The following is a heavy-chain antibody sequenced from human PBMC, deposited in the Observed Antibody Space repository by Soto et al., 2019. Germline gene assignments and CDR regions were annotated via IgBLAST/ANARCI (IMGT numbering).Heavy chain of an antibody. CDR3: AKDFYSTSYSTSSFSAFDF. CDR2: ISASGGNT. CDR1: GFSFSTNA. Sequence: EVQLLESGGGWVQPGGSLRLSCAASGFSFSTNALSWFRQAPGKGLEWVSGISASGGNTYYAHSVKGRFTISRDNSKNTLYLQMNSLRAGDTAVYYCAKDFYSTSYSTSSFSAFDFWGQGTVVTVSS. J-gene: IGHJ3*01. V-gene: IGHV3-23*01. D-gene: IGHD6-6*01.